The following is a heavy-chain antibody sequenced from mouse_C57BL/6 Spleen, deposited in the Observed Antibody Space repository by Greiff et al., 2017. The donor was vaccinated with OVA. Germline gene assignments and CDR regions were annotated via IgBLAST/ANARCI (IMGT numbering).Heavy chain of an antibody. J-gene: IGHJ4*01. CDR1: GYAFSSYW. CDR2: IYPGDGDT. D-gene: IGHD1-1*01. Sequence: QVQLQQSGAELVKPGASVKISCKASGYAFSSYWMNWVKQRPGQGLEWIGQIYPGDGDTTYNGKFKGKATLTADKSSSTAYMQLSSLTSEDSAVYFCARTTTVVAPYDGAMDYWGQGTSVTVSS. V-gene: IGHV1-80*01. CDR3: ARTTTVVAPYDGAMDY.